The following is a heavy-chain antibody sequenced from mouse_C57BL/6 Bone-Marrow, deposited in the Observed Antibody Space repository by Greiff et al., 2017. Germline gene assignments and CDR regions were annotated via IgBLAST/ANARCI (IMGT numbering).Heavy chain of an antibody. V-gene: IGHV1-18*01. CDR3: ARLSIYDGYLHWYFDV. J-gene: IGHJ1*03. CDR2: INPNNGGT. CDR1: GYTFTDYN. Sequence: EVQLQQSGPELVKPGASVKIPCKASGYTFTDYNMDWVKQSHGKSLEWIGDINPNNGGTIYNQKFKGKATLTVDKSSSTAYMELRSLTSEDTAVYYCARLSIYDGYLHWYFDVWGTGTTVTVSS. D-gene: IGHD2-3*01.